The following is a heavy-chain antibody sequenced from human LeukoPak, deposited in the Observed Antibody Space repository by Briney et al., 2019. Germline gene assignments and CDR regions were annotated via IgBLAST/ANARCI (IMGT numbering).Heavy chain of an antibody. V-gene: IGHV3-7*01. D-gene: IGHD6-19*01. CDR1: GFTFSSYW. J-gene: IGHJ4*02. CDR2: IKQDGSEK. CDR3: AKFSSGWYYFDY. Sequence: GGSLRLSCAASGFTFSSYWMSWVRQAPGKGLGWVANIKQDGSEKYYVDSVKGRFTISRDNAKNSLYLQMNSLRAEDTAVYYCAKFSSGWYYFDYWGQGTLVTVSS.